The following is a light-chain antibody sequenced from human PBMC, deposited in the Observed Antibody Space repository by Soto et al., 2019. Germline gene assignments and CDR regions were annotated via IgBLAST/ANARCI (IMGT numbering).Light chain of an antibody. CDR3: QSYDSSLSGWL. Sequence: QPVLTQPPSVSGTPGQRVTISCTGSSSNIGAGYNVHWYQQVPGTAPKLLIYGDSNRPSGVPDRFSGSKSGTSASLAITGLQAEDEAEYYWQSYDSSLSGWLFGGGTKVTVL. V-gene: IGLV1-40*01. CDR2: GDS. J-gene: IGLJ3*02. CDR1: SSNIGAGYN.